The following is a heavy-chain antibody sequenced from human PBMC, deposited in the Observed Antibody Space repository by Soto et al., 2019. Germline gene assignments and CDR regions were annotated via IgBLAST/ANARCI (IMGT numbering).Heavy chain of an antibody. D-gene: IGHD2-2*02. CDR2: ISAYNGNT. Sequence: ASVKVSCKASGYTFTTYGVSWVRQAPGQGLKWMGWISAYNGNTNYAQKIQGRVTMTTDTSTSTAYMELRSLRSDDTAVYYCARELCSSTSCYKGPFYYYGMDVWGQGTTVTISS. CDR1: GYTFTTYG. CDR3: ARELCSSTSCYKGPFYYYGMDV. J-gene: IGHJ6*02. V-gene: IGHV1-18*01.